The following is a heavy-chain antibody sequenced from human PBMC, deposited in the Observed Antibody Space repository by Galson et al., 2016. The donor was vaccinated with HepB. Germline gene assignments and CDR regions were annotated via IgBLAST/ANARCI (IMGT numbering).Heavy chain of an antibody. D-gene: IGHD3-3*01. V-gene: IGHV3-48*03. CDR1: GFTFSGFE. CDR3: ARDGSWRRSWFDH. Sequence: SLRLSCAASGFTFSGFEMNWVRQAPGKGLEWISDISGSGRTTNYADSVRGRFTISRDNAQSSLYLQMNSLRVEDTAVYYCARDGSWRRSWFDHWGQGALVTVSP. J-gene: IGHJ5*02. CDR2: ISGSGRTT.